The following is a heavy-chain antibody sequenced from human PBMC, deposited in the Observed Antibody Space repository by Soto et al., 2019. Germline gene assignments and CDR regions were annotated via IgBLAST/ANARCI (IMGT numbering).Heavy chain of an antibody. CDR1: GFTFSSYW. J-gene: IGHJ4*02. CDR2: IKQDGSEK. Sequence: PGGSLRLSCAASGFTFSSYWMSWVRQAPGKGLERVANIKQDGSEKYYVVSVKGRFTISRDNAKNSLYLQMNSLRAEDTAVYYCARDRYAYYDYIWGSYRPCYFDYWGQGTLVTVS. V-gene: IGHV3-7*01. D-gene: IGHD3-16*02. CDR3: ARDRYAYYDYIWGSYRPCYFDY.